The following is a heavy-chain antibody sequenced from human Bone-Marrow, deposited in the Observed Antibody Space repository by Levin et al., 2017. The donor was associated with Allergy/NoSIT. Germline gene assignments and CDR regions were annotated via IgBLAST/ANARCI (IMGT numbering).Heavy chain of an antibody. CDR3: ARPMTGPHYYGMDV. CDR1: GFTFSSYA. CDR2: ISNDGSNK. V-gene: IGHV3-30-3*01. J-gene: IGHJ6*02. Sequence: GGSLRLSCAASGFTFSSYALHWVRQAPGKGLEWVAVISNDGSNKYYADSVKGRFTVSRDNPKNTLYLQMSSLRADDTAVYSCARPMTGPHYYGMDVWGQGTTVTVSS. D-gene: IGHD3-9*01.